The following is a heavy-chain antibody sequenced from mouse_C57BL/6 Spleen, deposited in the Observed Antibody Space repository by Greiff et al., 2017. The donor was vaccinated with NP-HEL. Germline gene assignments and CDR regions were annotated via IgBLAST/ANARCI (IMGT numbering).Heavy chain of an antibody. Sequence: EVQLQQPGPELVKPGASVKISCKASGYSFTGYFMNWVMQSHGKSLEWIGRINPYNGDTFYNQKFKGKATLTVDKSSSTAHMGLRSLTSEDSAVYYCARRGGYDAMDYWGQGTSVTVSS. D-gene: IGHD3-1*01. CDR1: GYSFTGYF. V-gene: IGHV1-20*01. CDR3: ARRGGYDAMDY. CDR2: INPYNGDT. J-gene: IGHJ4*01.